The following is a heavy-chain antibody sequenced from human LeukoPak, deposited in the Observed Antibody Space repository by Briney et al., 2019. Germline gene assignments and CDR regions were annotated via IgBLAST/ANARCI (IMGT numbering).Heavy chain of an antibody. V-gene: IGHV1-46*01. CDR2: INPSGGST. J-gene: IGHJ4*02. CDR1: GYTFTSYY. Sequence: ASVKVSCKASGYTFTSYYMHWVRQAPGQGLEWMGIINPSGGSTSYAQKFQGRVIMTRDMSTSTVYMELSSLRSDDTAVYYCARAGDYCGGDCYSRGAYYFDYWGQGTLVTVSS. D-gene: IGHD2-21*02. CDR3: ARAGDYCGGDCYSRGAYYFDY.